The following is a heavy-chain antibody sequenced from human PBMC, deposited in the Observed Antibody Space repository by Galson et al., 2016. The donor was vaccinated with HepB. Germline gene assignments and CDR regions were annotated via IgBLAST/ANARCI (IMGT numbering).Heavy chain of an antibody. V-gene: IGHV3-7*01. CDR2: IKQDGSEK. CDR1: GFTFSSYW. D-gene: IGHD3-10*01. Sequence: SLRLSCAASGFTFSSYWMSWVRQAPGKGLEWVANIKQDGSEKYYVDSVKGRFTISRDNAKNSLYLQMNSLRAEDTAVYYRARDRGPFDAFDIWGRGTMVTVSS. J-gene: IGHJ3*02. CDR3: ARDRGPFDAFDI.